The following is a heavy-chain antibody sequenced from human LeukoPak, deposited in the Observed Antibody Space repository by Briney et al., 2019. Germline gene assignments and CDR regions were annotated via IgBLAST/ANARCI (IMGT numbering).Heavy chain of an antibody. CDR3: ARDVDMVTGALEI. D-gene: IGHD5-18*01. V-gene: IGHV4-59*01. CDR1: GGSISADY. CDR2: MYYSGSP. Sequence: PSETLSLTCTASGGSISADYWSWIRQPPGKGLEWIGYMYYSGSPNYNPSLKSRVSISVDTSKNQLSLKLSSVTAADTAAYYCARDVDMVTGALEIWGQGTMVTVSS. J-gene: IGHJ3*02.